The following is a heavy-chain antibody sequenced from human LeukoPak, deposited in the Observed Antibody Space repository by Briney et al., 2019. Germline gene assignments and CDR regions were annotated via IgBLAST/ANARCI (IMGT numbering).Heavy chain of an antibody. V-gene: IGHV3-48*03. CDR2: IDSSGTTI. CDR1: GFTFSSCE. D-gene: IGHD2-15*01. J-gene: IGHJ4*02. Sequence: GGSLRLSCAASGFTFSSCEMNWVRQTPGKGLEWVSYIDSSGTTIYYADSVKGRFTSSRDNAKNSLYLQMNSLRAEDTAVYYCARSRSGGSCYHYWGQGTLVTVSS. CDR3: ARSRSGGSCYHY.